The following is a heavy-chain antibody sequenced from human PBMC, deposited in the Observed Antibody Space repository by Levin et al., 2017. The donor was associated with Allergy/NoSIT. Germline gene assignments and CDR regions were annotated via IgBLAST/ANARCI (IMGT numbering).Heavy chain of an antibody. CDR1: GFTVSHHY. CDR3: ARDPRYCSGGSCYYYAFDI. J-gene: IGHJ3*02. CDR2: IYAGGNT. V-gene: IGHV3-53*01. D-gene: IGHD2-15*01. Sequence: PGESLKISCAASGFTVSHHYMSWVRQAPGKGLEWVSVIYAGGNTYYADSVKGRFTISRDNSKNTLYLRMNSLRAEDTAVYYCARDPRYCSGGSCYYYAFDIWGQGTMVTVSS.